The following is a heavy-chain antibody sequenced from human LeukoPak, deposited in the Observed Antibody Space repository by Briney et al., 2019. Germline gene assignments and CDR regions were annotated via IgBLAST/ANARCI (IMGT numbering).Heavy chain of an antibody. V-gene: IGHV3-21*01. CDR1: GFTFSSYN. CDR2: ISGSSSYI. CDR3: ARAATVGTTRPGTHFDY. Sequence: GGSLRLSCAASGFTFSSYNMNWVRQAPGKGLEWVSSISGSSSYIYYADSAKGRFSISRDNAKNSLYLQMNSLRAEDTAVYYCARAATVGTTRPGTHFDYWGQGTLVPVSS. J-gene: IGHJ4*02. D-gene: IGHD1-14*01.